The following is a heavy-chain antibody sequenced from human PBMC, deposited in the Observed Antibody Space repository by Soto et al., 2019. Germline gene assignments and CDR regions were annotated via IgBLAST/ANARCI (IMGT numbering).Heavy chain of an antibody. D-gene: IGHD3-16*01. Sequence: EVQLFESGGGLVQPGGSLRLSCAASGFTFSSYAMTWVRQAPGTGMEWVSAISYNGDYTYYADSVKGRFTISRDNSKNTRYVQMNSLRAEDTAVYYCAKPRGSDSWPFDSWGQGTLVSVSS. J-gene: IGHJ5*01. CDR3: AKPRGSDSWPFDS. V-gene: IGHV3-23*01. CDR2: ISYNGDYT. CDR1: GFTFSSYA.